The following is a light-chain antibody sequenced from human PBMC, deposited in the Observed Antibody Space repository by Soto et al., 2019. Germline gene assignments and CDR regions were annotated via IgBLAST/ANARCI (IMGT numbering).Light chain of an antibody. CDR2: DVS. J-gene: IGLJ1*01. CDR3: CSYAGSYKGYV. Sequence: QSALTQPRSVSGSPGQSVTISCTGTSSDVGGYNYVSWYQQHPGKAPKLMIYDVSKRPSGVPDRFSGSKSGNTASLTISGLRAEDEADYYCCSYAGSYKGYVFGTGTKVTLL. V-gene: IGLV2-11*01. CDR1: SSDVGGYNY.